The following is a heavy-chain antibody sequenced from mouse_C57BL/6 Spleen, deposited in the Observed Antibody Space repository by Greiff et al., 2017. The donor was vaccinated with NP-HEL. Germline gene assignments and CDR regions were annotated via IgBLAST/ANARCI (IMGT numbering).Heavy chain of an antibody. Sequence: VQLQQPGPELVKPGASVKMSCKASGYTFTDYNMHWVKQSHGKSLEWIGYINPNNGGTSYNQKFKGKATLTVNKSSSTAYMELRRLTSEDSAVYYCARNGGYGGFAYWGQGTLVTVSA. J-gene: IGHJ3*01. V-gene: IGHV1-22*01. CDR3: ARNGGYGGFAY. CDR1: GYTFTDYN. D-gene: IGHD3-1*01. CDR2: INPNNGGT.